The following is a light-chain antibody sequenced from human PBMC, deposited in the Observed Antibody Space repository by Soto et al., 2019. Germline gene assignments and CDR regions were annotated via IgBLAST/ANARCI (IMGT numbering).Light chain of an antibody. CDR1: QTISSW. V-gene: IGKV1-5*03. Sequence: QMTQSPSTLSGSVGDRVTITCRASQTISSWLAWYQRKPGKAPKLLIYKASTLKSGVPSRFSGSGSGTEFTLTISSLQPDDFATYYCQHYNSYSEAFGQETKVDIK. CDR3: QHYNSYSEA. CDR2: KAS. J-gene: IGKJ1*01.